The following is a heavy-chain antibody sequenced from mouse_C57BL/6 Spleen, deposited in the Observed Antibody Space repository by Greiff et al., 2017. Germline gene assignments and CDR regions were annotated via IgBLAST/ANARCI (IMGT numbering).Heavy chain of an antibody. CDR3: TGDCDY. Sequence: VQLQQSGAELVRPGASVTLSCKASGYTFTDYEMHWVKQTPVHGLEWIGAIDPETGGTAYNQKFKGKAILTADQSSRTAYLELTSLTSEDSAVYYCTGDCDYWGQGTSLTVSS. CDR1: GYTFTDYE. J-gene: IGHJ2*02. CDR2: IDPETGGT. V-gene: IGHV1-15*01.